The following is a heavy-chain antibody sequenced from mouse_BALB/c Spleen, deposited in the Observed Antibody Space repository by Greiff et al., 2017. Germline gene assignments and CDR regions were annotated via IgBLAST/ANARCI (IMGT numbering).Heavy chain of an antibody. D-gene: IGHD3-1*01. J-gene: IGHJ4*01. CDR3: ARKSSGYAMDY. Sequence: VQLQQPGAELVKPGASVKLSCKASGYTFTSYWMHWVKQRPGQGLEWIGEINPSNGRTNYNEKFKSKATLTVDKSSSTAYMQLSSLTSEDSAVDYCARKSSGYAMDYWGQGTSVTVSS. CDR1: GYTFTSYW. V-gene: IGHV1S81*02. CDR2: INPSNGRT.